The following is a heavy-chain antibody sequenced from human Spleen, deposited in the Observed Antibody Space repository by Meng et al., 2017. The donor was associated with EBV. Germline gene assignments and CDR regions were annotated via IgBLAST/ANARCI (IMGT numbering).Heavy chain of an antibody. V-gene: IGHV4-61*03. CDR1: GGSISSGGYY. J-gene: IGHJ4*02. Sequence: QVQLQESGPGLVKPSQTLSLTCAVSGGSISSGGYYWSWIRQPPGKGLEWIGNIYYSGSTNYNPSLKSRVTISADRSKNHFSLRLSSLTAADTAVYYCARGNYMFDYWGQGTLVTVSS. CDR2: IYYSGST. CDR3: ARGNYMFDY. D-gene: IGHD3-10*01.